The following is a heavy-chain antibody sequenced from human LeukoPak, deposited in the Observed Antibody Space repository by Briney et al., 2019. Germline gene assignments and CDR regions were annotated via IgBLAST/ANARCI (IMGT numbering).Heavy chain of an antibody. J-gene: IGHJ4*02. D-gene: IGHD5-24*01. CDR1: GFTFSDYY. CDR3: ARDRERWLPDY. Sequence: GGSLRLSRAASGFTFSDYYTSWIRQAPGKGLEWVSYISSSGSTIYYADSVKGRFTISRDNAKNSLYLQMNSLRAEDTAVYYCARDRERWLPDYWGQGTLVTVSS. CDR2: ISSSGSTI. V-gene: IGHV3-11*01.